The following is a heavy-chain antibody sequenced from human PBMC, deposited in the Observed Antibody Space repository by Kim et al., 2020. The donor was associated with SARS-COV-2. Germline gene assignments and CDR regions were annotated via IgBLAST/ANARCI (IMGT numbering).Heavy chain of an antibody. Sequence: QKIQGRVTMTTDTSTSTAYMELRSLRSDDTAVYYCARDPMSGGSYLDFDYWGQGTLVTVSS. D-gene: IGHD1-26*01. CDR3: ARDPMSGGSYLDFDY. J-gene: IGHJ4*02. V-gene: IGHV1-18*01.